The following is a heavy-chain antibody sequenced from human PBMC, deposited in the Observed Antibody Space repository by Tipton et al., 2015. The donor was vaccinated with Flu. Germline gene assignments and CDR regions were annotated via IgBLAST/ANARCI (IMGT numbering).Heavy chain of an antibody. Sequence: SLRLSCAASGFTFSSYAMSWVRQAPGKGLEWVSAISGSGGRTYDADAEKGRFTICRDKSKNPVYLQMNSLRAEDTAVYYCAQLGNCGGEFLPLKDYWGQGTLVTVS. CDR3: AQLGNCGGEFLPLKDY. V-gene: IGHV3-23*01. CDR1: GFTFSSYA. CDR2: ISGSGGRT. D-gene: IGHD2-21*01. J-gene: IGHJ4*02.